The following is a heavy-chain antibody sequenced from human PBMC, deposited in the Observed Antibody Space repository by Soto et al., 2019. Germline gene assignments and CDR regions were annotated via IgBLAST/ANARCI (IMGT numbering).Heavy chain of an antibody. CDR2: ISGSGGST. D-gene: IGHD3-16*01. V-gene: IGHV3-23*01. J-gene: IGHJ3*02. CDR1: GFTFSSYA. Sequence: PGGSLGLSCAASGFTFSSYAMSWVRQAPGKGLEWVSAISGSGGSTYYADSVKGRFTISRDNSKNTLYLQMNSLRAEDTAVYYCAKDGNMITFGGVMGDAFDIWGQGTMVTVSS. CDR3: AKDGNMITFGGVMGDAFDI.